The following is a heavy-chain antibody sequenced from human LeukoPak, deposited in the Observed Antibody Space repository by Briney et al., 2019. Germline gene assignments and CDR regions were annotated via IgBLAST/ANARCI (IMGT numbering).Heavy chain of an antibody. V-gene: IGHV3-30*04. D-gene: IGHD2-2*01. CDR3: ARAGPYCSSTSCYSGYMDV. CDR2: ISYDGSNK. J-gene: IGHJ6*03. Sequence: GRSLRLSCAASGFTFSSYAMHWVRQAPGKGLEWEAVISYDGSNKYYADSVKGRFTISRDNSKNTLYLQMNSLRAEDTAVYYCARAGPYCSSTSCYSGYMDVWGKGTTVTVSS. CDR1: GFTFSSYA.